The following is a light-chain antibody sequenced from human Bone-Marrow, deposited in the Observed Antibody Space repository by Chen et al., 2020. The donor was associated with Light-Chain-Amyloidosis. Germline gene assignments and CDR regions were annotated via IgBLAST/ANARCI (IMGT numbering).Light chain of an antibody. V-gene: IGKV3-15*01. CDR1: QSVNRK. CDR3: QQYNEWPRT. Sequence: EIVMTQSPATLSVSPEEGATLSCRASQSVNRKLAWYQQKPGQAPRLLIYSSSTGATGIPARFSGRGSGTEFTLTITSMQSEDFAVYYCQQYNEWPRTFGQGTRVEIK. CDR2: SSS. J-gene: IGKJ1*01.